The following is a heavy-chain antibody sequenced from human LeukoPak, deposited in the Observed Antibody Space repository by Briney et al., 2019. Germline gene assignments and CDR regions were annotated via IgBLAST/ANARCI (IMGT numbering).Heavy chain of an antibody. CDR3: GASRQYVGAFDI. CDR1: GFTFSSYE. D-gene: IGHD3-16*01. Sequence: GGSLRLSCAASGFTFSSYELYWVRQAPGKGLEWISYISSSSTIIKYADSVRGRFTISRDDARESLYLQMSSLRADDTAIYYCGASRQYVGAFDIWAQGTLVTVSS. J-gene: IGHJ3*02. CDR2: ISSSSTII. V-gene: IGHV3-48*03.